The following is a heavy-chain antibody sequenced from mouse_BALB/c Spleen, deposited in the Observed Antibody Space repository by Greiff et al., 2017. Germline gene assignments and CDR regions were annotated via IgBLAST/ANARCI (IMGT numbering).Heavy chain of an antibody. J-gene: IGHJ2*01. Sequence: EVQGVESGGDLVKPGGSLKLSCAASGFTFSSYGMSWVRQTPDKRLEWVATISSGGSYTYYPDSVKGRFTISRDNAKNTLYLQMSSLKSEDTAMYYCARGGSSYEGFDYWGQGTTLTVSS. CDR2: ISSGGSYT. V-gene: IGHV5-6*01. D-gene: IGHD1-1*01. CDR1: GFTFSSYG. CDR3: ARGGSSYEGFDY.